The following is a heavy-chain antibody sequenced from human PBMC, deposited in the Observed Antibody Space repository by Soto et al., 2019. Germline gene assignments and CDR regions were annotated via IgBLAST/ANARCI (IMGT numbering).Heavy chain of an antibody. CDR2: INHSGST. CDR1: GGSFSGYY. J-gene: IGHJ4*02. V-gene: IGHV4-34*01. Sequence: SETLSLTCAVYGGSFSGYYWSWIRQPPGKGLEWIGEINHSGSTNYNPSLKSRVTISVDTSKNQFSLKLGSVTAADTAVYYCARTARYCSSTSCYNGINSGWYPSRLFDYWGQGTLVTVSS. D-gene: IGHD2-2*02. CDR3: ARTARYCSSTSCYNGINSGWYPSRLFDY.